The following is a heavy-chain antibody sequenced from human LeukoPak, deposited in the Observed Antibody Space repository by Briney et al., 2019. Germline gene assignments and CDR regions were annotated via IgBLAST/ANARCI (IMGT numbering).Heavy chain of an antibody. CDR2: ISSSGSTI. J-gene: IGHJ4*02. D-gene: IGHD3-22*01. CDR3: ARVGYYYDSSGYYY. V-gene: IGHV3-48*03. CDR1: GFTFSSYE. Sequence: GGSLRLSCAASGFTFSSYEMNWVRQAPGKGLEWVSYISSSGSTIYYADSVKGRFTISRDNSKNTLYLQMNSLRAEDTAVYYCARVGYYYDSSGYYYWGQGTLVTVSS.